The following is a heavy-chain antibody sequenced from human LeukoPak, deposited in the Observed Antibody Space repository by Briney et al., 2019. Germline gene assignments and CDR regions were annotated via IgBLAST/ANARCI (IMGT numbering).Heavy chain of an antibody. CDR1: GFTVSSNE. D-gene: IGHD6-13*01. Sequence: GGSLRLSCAASGFTVSSNEMSWVRQAPGKGLEWVSSISGGSTYYADSVKGRFTISRDNSKNTLYLQMNSLRAEDTAVYYCAKQPRYSSSWYYFDYWGQGTLVTVSS. CDR3: AKQPRYSSSWYYFDY. CDR2: ISGGST. J-gene: IGHJ4*02. V-gene: IGHV3-38-3*01.